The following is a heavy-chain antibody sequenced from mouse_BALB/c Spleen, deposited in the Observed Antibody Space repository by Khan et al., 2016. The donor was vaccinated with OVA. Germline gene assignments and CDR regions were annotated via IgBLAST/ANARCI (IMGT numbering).Heavy chain of an antibody. CDR3: ARPTYFSYTMAY. Sequence: QIQLVQSGPELKKPGETVKISCKASGYTFTSFGMNWAKQAPGKGLEWMGWINTYTGEPTYADDFKGRFAFSLETSASTAYLQINNLKNEDTATYFCARPTYFSYTMAYWGQGTSVTVSS. D-gene: IGHD2-10*01. J-gene: IGHJ4*01. V-gene: IGHV9-3-1*01. CDR2: INTYTGEP. CDR1: GYTFTSFG.